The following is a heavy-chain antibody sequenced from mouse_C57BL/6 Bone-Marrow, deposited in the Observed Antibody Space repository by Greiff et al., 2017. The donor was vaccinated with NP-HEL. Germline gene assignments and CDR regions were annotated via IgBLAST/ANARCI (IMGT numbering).Heavy chain of an antibody. D-gene: IGHD2-2*01. CDR2: ISDGGSYT. Sequence: EVKLMESGGGLVKPGGSLKLSCAASGFTFSSYAMSWVRQTPEKRLEWVATISDGGSYTYYPDNVKGRFTISRDNAKNNLYLQISHLKSEDTAMYYCASSMVTTGAMDYWGQGTSVTVSS. J-gene: IGHJ4*01. CDR1: GFTFSSYA. CDR3: ASSMVTTGAMDY. V-gene: IGHV5-4*03.